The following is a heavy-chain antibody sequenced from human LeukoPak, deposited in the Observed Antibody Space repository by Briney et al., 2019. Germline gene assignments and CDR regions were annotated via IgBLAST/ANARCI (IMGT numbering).Heavy chain of an antibody. CDR2: INPNSGGT. CDR1: GYTFVGYN. J-gene: IGHJ4*02. Sequence: ASVKVSCKASGYTFVGYNMHWVRQAPGLGLEWMGWINPNSGGTNYAHNFQGRVTMTTDTSISTAYMELSRLTSDDTAVYYCARDPSQGSFDYWGQGTLVTVSS. V-gene: IGHV1-2*02. CDR3: ARDPSQGSFDY.